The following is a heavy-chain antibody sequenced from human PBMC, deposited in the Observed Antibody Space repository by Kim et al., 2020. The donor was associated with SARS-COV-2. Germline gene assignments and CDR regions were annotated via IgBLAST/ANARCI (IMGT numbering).Heavy chain of an antibody. CDR2: IYPGDSDT. V-gene: IGHV5-51*01. J-gene: IGHJ6*02. CDR3: ARLLGGQGADYYYYGMDV. Sequence: GESLKISCKGSGYSFTSYWIGWVRQMPGKGLEWMGIIYPGDSDTRYSPSFQGQVTISADKSISTAYLQWSSLKASDTAMYYCARLLGGQGADYYYYGMDVWGQGTTVTVSS. CDR1: GYSFTSYW. D-gene: IGHD3-10*01.